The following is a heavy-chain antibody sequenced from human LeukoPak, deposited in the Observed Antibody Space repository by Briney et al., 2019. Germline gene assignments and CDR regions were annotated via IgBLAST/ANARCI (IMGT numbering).Heavy chain of an antibody. D-gene: IGHD6-6*01. CDR2: IIPIFGAA. CDR1: GGTFSSYA. Sequence: SVKVSCKASGGTFSSYAISWVRQAPGQGLEWMGGIIPIFGAANYAQKFQGRVTITTDESTSTAYMELSSLRSEDTAVYYCARDFSSSSGFDYWGQGTLVTVSS. CDR3: ARDFSSSSGFDY. V-gene: IGHV1-69*05. J-gene: IGHJ4*02.